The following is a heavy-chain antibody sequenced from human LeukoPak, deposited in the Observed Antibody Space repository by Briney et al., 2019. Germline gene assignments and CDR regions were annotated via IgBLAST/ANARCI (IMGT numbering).Heavy chain of an antibody. CDR3: ARILNYNYCSGGSCYSGPFDY. D-gene: IGHD2-15*01. V-gene: IGHV3-21*01. Sequence: GGSLRLSCAASGFTFSSYSMNWVRQAPGKGLEWVSYIGSSSIYIYYADSVKGRFTVSRDNAKNALFLHMNSMRAEDTAVYYCARILNYNYCSGGSCYSGPFDYWGQGTLVTVSS. J-gene: IGHJ4*02. CDR1: GFTFSSYS. CDR2: IGSSSIYI.